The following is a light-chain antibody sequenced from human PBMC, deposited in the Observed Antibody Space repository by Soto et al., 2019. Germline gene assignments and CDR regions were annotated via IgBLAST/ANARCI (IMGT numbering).Light chain of an antibody. Sequence: DIVMTQSPDSLAESLGERATINCKSSQSVLSSSNNKNYLAWYQQKPGQPPKLLIYWASTRESGVPDRFSGSGSGTDFALTISSLQAEDVAVYYCQQYYSTPMYTFGQGTKLEI. J-gene: IGKJ2*01. CDR3: QQYYSTPMYT. CDR2: WAS. V-gene: IGKV4-1*01. CDR1: QSVLSSSNNKNY.